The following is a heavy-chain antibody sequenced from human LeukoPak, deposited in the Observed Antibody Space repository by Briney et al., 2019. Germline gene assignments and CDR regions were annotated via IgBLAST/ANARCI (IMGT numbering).Heavy chain of an antibody. D-gene: IGHD5-24*01. V-gene: IGHV4-59*04. Sequence: PGGSLRLSCAASGFTFSKYWMNWVRQPPGKELEWIGYIYYTGNSYNNPSLKSRVTISIDTSKNQFSLMLTSVTAADTAVYYCARQSPYYYYMDVWGKGTSVTVSS. J-gene: IGHJ6*03. CDR2: IYYTGNS. CDR3: ARQSPYYYYMDV. CDR1: GFTFSKYW.